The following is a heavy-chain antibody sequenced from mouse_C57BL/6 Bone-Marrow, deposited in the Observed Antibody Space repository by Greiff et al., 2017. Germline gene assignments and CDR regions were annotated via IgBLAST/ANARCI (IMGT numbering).Heavy chain of an antibody. J-gene: IGHJ2*01. Sequence: QVQLQQPGAELVRPGTSVKLSCKASGYTFTSYWMHWVKQRPGQGLEWIGVIDPSDSYTNYNQKFKGKATLTVDTSSSTAYMQLSSLTSEDSAVYYCAREGIYDGYYDYFDDWGPGTTLTDSS. V-gene: IGHV1-59*01. CDR3: AREGIYDGYYDYFDD. D-gene: IGHD2-3*01. CDR1: GYTFTSYW. CDR2: IDPSDSYT.